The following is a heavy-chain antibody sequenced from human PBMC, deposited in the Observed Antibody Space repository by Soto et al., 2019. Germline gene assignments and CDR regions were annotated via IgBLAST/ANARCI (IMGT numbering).Heavy chain of an antibody. CDR1: GYTFSSYG. D-gene: IGHD6-6*01. J-gene: IGHJ6*02. Sequence: ASVKVSCKASGYTFSSYGISWVRQAPGQGLEWMGWISAYNGNTNYAQKLQGRVTMSTDTSTSTAYMELRSLRSDDTAMYYCARLTFNSSRPKTMDVWGQGTTVTVSS. CDR2: ISAYNGNT. CDR3: ARLTFNSSRPKTMDV. V-gene: IGHV1-18*01.